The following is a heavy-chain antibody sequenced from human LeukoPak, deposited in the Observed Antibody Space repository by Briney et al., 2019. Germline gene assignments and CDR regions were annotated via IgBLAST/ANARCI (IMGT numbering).Heavy chain of an antibody. V-gene: IGHV3-48*03. J-gene: IGHJ4*02. D-gene: IGHD2-8*01. Sequence: GGSLRLSCAASGFTFSNYDMNWVRQAPGKGLEWVSLISNSGGTIYYADSVKGRFTISRDNAKKSPYLQMNSLRAEDTAVYYCARCIDGVYYHSDDYWGQGTLVTVSS. CDR1: GFTFSNYD. CDR3: ARCIDGVYYHSDDY. CDR2: ISNSGGTI.